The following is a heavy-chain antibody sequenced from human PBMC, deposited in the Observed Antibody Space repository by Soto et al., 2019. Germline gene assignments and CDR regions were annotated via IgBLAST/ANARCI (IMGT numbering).Heavy chain of an antibody. J-gene: IGHJ4*02. D-gene: IGHD5-18*01. CDR1: GGSVSSGSYY. CDR3: ARGGLQLWLPDY. V-gene: IGHV4-61*01. Sequence: SETLSLTCTVSGGSVSSGSYYWSWIRQPPGKGLEWIGYIYYSGSTNYNPSLKSRVTISVATSKNQFSLKLSSVTAADPAVYYWARGGLQLWLPDYWGQGTLVAVSS. CDR2: IYYSGST.